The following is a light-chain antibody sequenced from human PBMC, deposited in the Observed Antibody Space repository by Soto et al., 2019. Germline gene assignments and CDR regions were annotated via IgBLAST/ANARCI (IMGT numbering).Light chain of an antibody. CDR1: QSVSSN. V-gene: IGKV3-15*01. Sequence: EIVMTQSPATQSVSPGERATLSCRASQSVSSNLAWYQQKPGQAPRLLIYGASTRATGIPARFSGSGSGTEFSLTISSLQSEDLAVYYCQQYNNWPPWTFGQGTKVEIK. J-gene: IGKJ1*01. CDR3: QQYNNWPPWT. CDR2: GAS.